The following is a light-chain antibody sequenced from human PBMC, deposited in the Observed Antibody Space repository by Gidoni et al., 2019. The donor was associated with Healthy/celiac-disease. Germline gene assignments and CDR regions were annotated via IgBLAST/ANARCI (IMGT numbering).Light chain of an antibody. J-gene: IGLJ3*02. CDR1: SSDVGSYDY. V-gene: IGLV2-14*03. Sequence: QSALTQPASVSGSPGRSITISCTGTSSDVGSYDYVSWYKQYPGKAPKIMIYNVNYRPSGVSNRFSASKSGNTASLTISGLQAEDEADYYCSSYASTTTWVFGGGTKLTVL. CDR3: SSYASTTTWV. CDR2: NVN.